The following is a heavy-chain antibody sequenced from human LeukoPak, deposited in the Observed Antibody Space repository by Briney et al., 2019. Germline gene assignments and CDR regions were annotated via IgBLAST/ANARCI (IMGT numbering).Heavy chain of an antibody. D-gene: IGHD6-6*01. V-gene: IGHV1-18*01. Sequence: GASVKVSCKASGYTFTSYGISWVRQATGQGLEWIGWISAYNGNTNYAQKLQGRVTMTTDTSTSTAYMELRSLRSDDTAVYYCARMYSSSWENPFDYWGQGTLVTVSS. J-gene: IGHJ4*02. CDR2: ISAYNGNT. CDR1: GYTFTSYG. CDR3: ARMYSSSWENPFDY.